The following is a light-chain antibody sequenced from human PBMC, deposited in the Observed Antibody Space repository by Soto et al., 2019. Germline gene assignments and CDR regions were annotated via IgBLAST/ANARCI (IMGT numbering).Light chain of an antibody. CDR2: GAS. CDR1: QSVSSSY. J-gene: IGKJ1*01. CDR3: QHYVSSPPWT. V-gene: IGKV3-20*01. Sequence: EIVLTQSAGILSLSPGERATLSYRASQSVSSSYLAWYQQKPGQAPRLLIYGASSRATGIPDRFSGSGSGTDFTLTISRLEPEDFAVYYCQHYVSSPPWTFGQGTKVEIK.